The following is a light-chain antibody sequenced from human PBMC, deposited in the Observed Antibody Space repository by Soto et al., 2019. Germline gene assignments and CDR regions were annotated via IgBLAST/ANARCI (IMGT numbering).Light chain of an antibody. CDR3: QQHGSSPLS. Sequence: EIVLTPSPGTLSLSPGERATLSCRASQSVGTSYLGWYQQKPGQAPRLLIYAASSRATGIPDRFTGSGSGTDFALTISRLEPEDFAVYFCQQHGSSPLSYGGGTKVEIK. CDR2: AAS. V-gene: IGKV3-20*01. J-gene: IGKJ4*01. CDR1: QSVGTSY.